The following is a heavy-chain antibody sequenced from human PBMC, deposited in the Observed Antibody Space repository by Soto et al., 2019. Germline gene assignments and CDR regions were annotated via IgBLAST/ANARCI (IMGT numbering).Heavy chain of an antibody. D-gene: IGHD3-10*01. CDR3: ARGALGMVRGVIIGSPTPVDY. V-gene: IGHV1-18*01. Sequence: GASVKVSCKASGYTFTSYGISWVRQAPGQGLEWMGWISAYNGNTNYAQKLQGRVTMTTDTSTSTAYMELRSLRSDDTAVYYCARGALGMVRGVIIGSPTPVDYWGQGTLVTVSS. CDR2: ISAYNGNT. CDR1: GYTFTSYG. J-gene: IGHJ4*02.